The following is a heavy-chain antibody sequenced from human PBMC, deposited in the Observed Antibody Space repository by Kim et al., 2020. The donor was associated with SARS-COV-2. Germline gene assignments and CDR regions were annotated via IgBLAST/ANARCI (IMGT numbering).Heavy chain of an antibody. J-gene: IGHJ4*02. Sequence: LYYRDLVKGRFTISRDNAENSVYLQMNSLRADDTAVYYCTRDPDTTSKVDYWGQGTLVTVAS. CDR2: L. V-gene: IGHV3-11*04. CDR3: TRDPDTTSKVDY. D-gene: IGHD1-1*01.